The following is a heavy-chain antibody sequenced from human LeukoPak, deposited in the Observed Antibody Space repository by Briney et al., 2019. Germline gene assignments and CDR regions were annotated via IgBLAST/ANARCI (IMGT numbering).Heavy chain of an antibody. D-gene: IGHD2-15*01. CDR2: ISGSGGST. J-gene: IGHJ2*01. Sequence: PGGSLRLSCAASGFTFSSYAMSWVRQAPGRGLEWVSAISGSGGSTYYADSVKGRFTISRDNSKNTLYLQMNSLRAEDTAVYYCAKGCGGTCFSSFDLWGRGTLVTVSS. CDR3: AKGCGGTCFSSFDL. V-gene: IGHV3-23*01. CDR1: GFTFSSYA.